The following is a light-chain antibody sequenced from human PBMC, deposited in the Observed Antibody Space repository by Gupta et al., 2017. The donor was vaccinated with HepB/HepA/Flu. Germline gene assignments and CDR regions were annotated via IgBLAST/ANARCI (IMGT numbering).Light chain of an antibody. CDR2: AAS. CDR1: RTIASY. V-gene: IGKV1-39*01. J-gene: IGKJ1*01. Sequence: DIQMTQSPSSLSASVGDRVTITCRASRTIASYLNWYQQKPGKAPNLLIYAASTLQSGVPSRFSGSGSGTDFTLSISSLQSEDFATYYCQQSDNTPWTFGQGTKVEIK. CDR3: QQSDNTPWT.